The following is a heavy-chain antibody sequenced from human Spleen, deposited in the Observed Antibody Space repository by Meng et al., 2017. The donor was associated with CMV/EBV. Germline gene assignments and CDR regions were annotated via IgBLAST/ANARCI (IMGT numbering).Heavy chain of an antibody. D-gene: IGHD5-18*01. J-gene: IGHJ6*02. CDR2: IYYSGST. V-gene: IGHV4-30-4*08. CDR1: Y. Sequence: YWIGWVRQMPGKGLEWIGCIYYSGSTYYNPSLKSRVTISVDTSKNQFSLKLSSVTAADTAVYYCARADTAMPNRHYYYGMDVWGQGTTVTVSS. CDR3: ARADTAMPNRHYYYGMDV.